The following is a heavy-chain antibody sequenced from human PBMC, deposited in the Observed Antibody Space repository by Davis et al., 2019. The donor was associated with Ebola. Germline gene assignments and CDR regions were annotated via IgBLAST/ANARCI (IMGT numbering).Heavy chain of an antibody. Sequence: MPSETLSLTCTVSGGSISSGGYYWNWIRQHPGKGLEWIGYIYYSGSTYYNPSLKSRVTISVDTSKNQFSLKLSSVTAADTAVYYCAREPNYYDSSGIAFDIWGQGTMVTVSS. CDR3: AREPNYYDSSGIAFDI. J-gene: IGHJ3*02. V-gene: IGHV4-31*03. D-gene: IGHD3-22*01. CDR1: GGSISSGGYY. CDR2: IYYSGST.